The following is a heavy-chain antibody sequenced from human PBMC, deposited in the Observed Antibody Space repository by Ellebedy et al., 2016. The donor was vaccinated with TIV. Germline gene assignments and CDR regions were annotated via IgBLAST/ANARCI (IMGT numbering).Heavy chain of an antibody. CDR3: AGEHMTSTGSPLDY. J-gene: IGHJ4*02. Sequence: GESLKISCSASGFSFSSYAMHWVRQAPGKGLEWVAIISYDGSHRYYADSVKGRFTISSDISKNTLYLQMNSLRAEDTAVHYCAGEHMTSTGSPLDYWGQGTLVTVSS. CDR1: GFSFSSYA. V-gene: IGHV3-30-3*01. CDR2: ISYDGSHR. D-gene: IGHD1-1*01.